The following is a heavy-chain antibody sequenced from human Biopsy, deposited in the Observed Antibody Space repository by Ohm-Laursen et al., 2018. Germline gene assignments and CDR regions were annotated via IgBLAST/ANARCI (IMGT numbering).Heavy chain of an antibody. J-gene: IGHJ3*01. Sequence: VASVKVSRKASGVTFDTYAFGWVRQAPGQGLEWMGGRIPYFNTIYYARNFQDRAVITADRSARTTDMQLSGLRPDDTAVYYCVGGQRGPPIGVTVPGDAFDLWGPGTMVTVSP. CDR3: VGGQRGPPIGVTVPGDAFDL. CDR2: RIPYFNTI. D-gene: IGHD2/OR15-2a*01. CDR1: GVTFDTYA. V-gene: IGHV1-69*13.